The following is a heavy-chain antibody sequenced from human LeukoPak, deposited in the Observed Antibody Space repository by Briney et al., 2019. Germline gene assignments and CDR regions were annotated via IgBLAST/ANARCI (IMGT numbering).Heavy chain of an antibody. Sequence: PGGSLRLSCAASRFTFSSYWMSWVRQAPGKGLEWVANIKQDGSEKYYVDSVKGRFTISRDNAKNSLYLQMNSLRAEDTAVYYCARSPWLVHTRYYFDYWGQGTLVTVSS. D-gene: IGHD6-19*01. CDR2: IKQDGSEK. V-gene: IGHV3-7*01. J-gene: IGHJ4*02. CDR1: RFTFSSYW. CDR3: ARSPWLVHTRYYFDY.